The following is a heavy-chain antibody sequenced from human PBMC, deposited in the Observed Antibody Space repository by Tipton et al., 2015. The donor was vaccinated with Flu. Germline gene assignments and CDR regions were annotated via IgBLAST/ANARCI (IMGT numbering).Heavy chain of an antibody. J-gene: IGHJ5*02. CDR3: AGRDYSNYVSEPKNWFDP. Sequence: GLVKPSETLSLTCGVSGDSIRSSNYYWGWIRQRPGKGLEWIGNTFHSGNTYLNPSLKSRVTISIDTSRNQFSLKLNSVTAADTAVYYCAGRDYSNYVSEPKNWFDPWGQGALVTVSS. D-gene: IGHD4-11*01. V-gene: IGHV4-39*07. CDR1: GDSIRSSNYY. CDR2: TFHSGNT.